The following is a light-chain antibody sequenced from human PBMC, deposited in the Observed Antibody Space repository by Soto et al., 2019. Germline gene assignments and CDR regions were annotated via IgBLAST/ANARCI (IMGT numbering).Light chain of an antibody. CDR3: QQTNSFLGIT. V-gene: IGKV1-12*01. CDR1: QGISSW. Sequence: DIQMTQSPSSVSASVGDRVSITCRLSQGISSWLAWYQQKPGKAPKLLIYAATTLQRGVPSRFSGSGSGTEFTLTISSLQPEDFATYFCQQTNSFLGITFGPGTRVDLK. J-gene: IGKJ3*01. CDR2: AAT.